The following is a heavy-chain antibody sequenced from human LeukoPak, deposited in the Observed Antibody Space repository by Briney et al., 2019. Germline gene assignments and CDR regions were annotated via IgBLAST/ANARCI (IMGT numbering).Heavy chain of an antibody. Sequence: ASVKVSCKASGYTFTGYGISWVRQAPGHGLEWMGWISAYNGNTDYAQKLQGRVTMTTDTSTSTAYMELRSLRSDDTAVYYCARVTQTDYDFDYWGQGTLVTVSS. CDR1: GYTFTGYG. J-gene: IGHJ4*02. CDR2: ISAYNGNT. D-gene: IGHD4-17*01. CDR3: ARVTQTDYDFDY. V-gene: IGHV1-18*01.